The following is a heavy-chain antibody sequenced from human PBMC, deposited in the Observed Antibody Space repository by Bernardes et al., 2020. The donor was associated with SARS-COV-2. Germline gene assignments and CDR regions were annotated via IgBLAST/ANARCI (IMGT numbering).Heavy chain of an antibody. D-gene: IGHD1-26*01. J-gene: IGHJ3*02. V-gene: IGHV1-2*02. Sequence: ASVKVSCKASGYTLSDYYMHWVRQAPGQGLEWMGWINPHSGGTNYAQKFQGRVTVTRDTSISTAYLLMNSLQTDDTAVYYCVRVSPIVGAYYDAFDIWGQGTAVTVSP. CDR2: INPHSGGT. CDR3: VRVSPIVGAYYDAFDI. CDR1: GYTLSDYY.